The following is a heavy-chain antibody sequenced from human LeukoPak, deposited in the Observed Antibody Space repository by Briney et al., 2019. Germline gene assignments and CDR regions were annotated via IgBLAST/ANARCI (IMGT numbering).Heavy chain of an antibody. Sequence: PSETLSLTCAVYGGSFSGYYWSWIRQPPGKGLEWIGEINHSGSTNYNPSLKSRVTISVDTSKNQFSLKLSSVTAADTAVYYCARLCRLRFLEWSNWFDPWGQGTLVTVSS. V-gene: IGHV4-34*01. CDR1: GGSFSGYY. J-gene: IGHJ5*02. CDR2: INHSGST. D-gene: IGHD3-3*01. CDR3: ARLCRLRFLEWSNWFDP.